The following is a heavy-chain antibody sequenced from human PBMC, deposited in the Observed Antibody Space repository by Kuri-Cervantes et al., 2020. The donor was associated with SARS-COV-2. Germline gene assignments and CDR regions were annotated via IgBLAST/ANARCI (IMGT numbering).Heavy chain of an antibody. CDR3: ARTYYDFWSGNGERYFDL. CDR2: IKQDGSEK. V-gene: IGHV3-7*03. J-gene: IGHJ2*01. Sequence: GESLKISCAASGFTFSSYWMSWVRQAPGKGLEWVANIKQDGSEKYYVDSVKGRFTISRDNAKDALYLQMNSLRAEDTAMYYCARTYYDFWSGNGERYFDLWGCGTLVTVSS. D-gene: IGHD3-3*01. CDR1: GFTFSSYW.